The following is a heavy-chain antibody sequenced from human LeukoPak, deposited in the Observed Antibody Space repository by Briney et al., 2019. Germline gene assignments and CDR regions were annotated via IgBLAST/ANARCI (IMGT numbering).Heavy chain of an antibody. Sequence: GGSLRLSCAASGFIFSSYSMNWVRQAPGKGLERVSSISSSSSYIYCADSVKGRFTISRDNAKNSLYLQMNSLRAEDTAVYYCAREVVPAADDYYMDVWGKGTTVTVSS. J-gene: IGHJ6*03. CDR1: GFIFSSYS. CDR3: AREVVPAADDYYMDV. D-gene: IGHD2-2*01. CDR2: ISSSSSYI. V-gene: IGHV3-21*01.